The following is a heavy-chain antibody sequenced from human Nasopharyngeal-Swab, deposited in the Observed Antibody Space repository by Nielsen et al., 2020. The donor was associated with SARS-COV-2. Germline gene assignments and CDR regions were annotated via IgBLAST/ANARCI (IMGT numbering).Heavy chain of an antibody. Sequence: GGSLRLSWAASGFTFSSYGMHWVRPAPGKGLERVAVISHDGSNKYYADSVKGRFTISRDNSKNTLYLQMNSLRAEDTAVYYCAKDPVMCCDSSGYYYFDYWGQGTLVTVSS. J-gene: IGHJ4*02. CDR3: AKDPVMCCDSSGYYYFDY. CDR1: GFTFSSYG. CDR2: ISHDGSNK. V-gene: IGHV3-30*18. D-gene: IGHD3-22*01.